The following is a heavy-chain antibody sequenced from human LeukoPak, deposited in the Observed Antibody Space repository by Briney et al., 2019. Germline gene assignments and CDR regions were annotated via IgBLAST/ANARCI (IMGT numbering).Heavy chain of an antibody. J-gene: IGHJ6*02. D-gene: IGHD3-10*01. CDR3: AREMVGYYGMDV. CDR1: GLTFSSHW. Sequence: PGGSLRLSCAASGLTFSSHWMHWVRQAPGKGLVWVSRITNDGSSTTYADSVKGRFTISRDNAKNMLCLQVNSLRAEDTAVYYCAREMVGYYGMDVWGQGTTVTVSS. V-gene: IGHV3-74*01. CDR2: ITNDGSST.